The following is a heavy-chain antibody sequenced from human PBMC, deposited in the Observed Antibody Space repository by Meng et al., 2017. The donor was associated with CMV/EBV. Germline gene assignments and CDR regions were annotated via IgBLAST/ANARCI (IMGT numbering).Heavy chain of an antibody. CDR3: AKQLVYYYYGMDV. J-gene: IGHJ6*02. CDR1: GFTFSSYW. Sequence: GESLKISCAASGFTFSSYWMSWVRQAPGKGLEWVANIKQDGSEKYYVDSVKGRFTISRDNSKNTLYLQMNSLRAEDTAVYYCAKQLVYYYYGMDVWGQGTTVTVSS. CDR2: IKQDGSEK. D-gene: IGHD6-13*01. V-gene: IGHV3-7*01.